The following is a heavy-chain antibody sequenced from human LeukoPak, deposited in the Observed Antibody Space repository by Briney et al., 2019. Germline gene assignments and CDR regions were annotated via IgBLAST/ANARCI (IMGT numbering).Heavy chain of an antibody. J-gene: IGHJ4*02. Sequence: SETLSLTCTVSGGSISSYYWSWIRQPPGKGLEWIGYIYYSGSTNYNPSLKSRVTISVDTSKNQFSLKLSSVTAADTAVYYCASYYYGSGSYDYWGQGTLVTVSS. CDR1: GGSISSYY. V-gene: IGHV4-59*01. CDR2: IYYSGST. CDR3: ASYYYGSGSYDY. D-gene: IGHD3-10*01.